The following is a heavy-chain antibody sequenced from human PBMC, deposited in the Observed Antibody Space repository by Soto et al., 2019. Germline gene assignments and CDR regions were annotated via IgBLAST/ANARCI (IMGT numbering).Heavy chain of an antibody. J-gene: IGHJ6*02. Sequence: PGGSLRLSCAASGFTFSSYSMNWVRQAPGKGLEWVSYISSSSSTIYYADSVKGRFTISRDNAKNSLYLQMNSLRDEDTAVYYCARDSSPPLGYCSSTSCGVRYYGMDVWGQGTTVTVSS. CDR1: GFTFSSYS. V-gene: IGHV3-48*02. CDR2: ISSSSSTI. CDR3: ARDSSPPLGYCSSTSCGVRYYGMDV. D-gene: IGHD2-2*01.